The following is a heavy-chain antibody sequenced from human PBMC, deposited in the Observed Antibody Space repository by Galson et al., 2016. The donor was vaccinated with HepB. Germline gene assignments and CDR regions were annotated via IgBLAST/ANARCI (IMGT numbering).Heavy chain of an antibody. Sequence: SLRLSCAASGFTFHRFGMNWVRQAPGKGLEWVAFIWYDGSNKYYADSVKGRFTISRDNSKNTLYLHMNSLRAEDTAVYYCSRDAPGGSSGWGIYDYWGQGTLVTVSS. CDR2: IWYDGSNK. D-gene: IGHD6-19*01. V-gene: IGHV3-33*08. CDR3: SRDAPGGSSGWGIYDY. CDR1: GFTFHRFG. J-gene: IGHJ4*02.